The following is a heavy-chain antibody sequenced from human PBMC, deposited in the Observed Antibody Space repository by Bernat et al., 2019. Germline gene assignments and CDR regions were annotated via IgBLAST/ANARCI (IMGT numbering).Heavy chain of an antibody. D-gene: IGHD2-15*01. V-gene: IGHV4-34*01. J-gene: IGHJ4*02. CDR2: INHSGST. Sequence: QVQLQESGPGLVKPSETLSLTCAVYGGSFSGYYWSWIRQPPGKGLEWIGEINHSGSTNYNPSLKSRVTISVDTSKNQFSLKLSSVTAADTAVYYCASWGELGYCSGGSCYFSDYWGQGTLVTVSS. CDR1: GGSFSGYY. CDR3: ASWGELGYCSGGSCYFSDY.